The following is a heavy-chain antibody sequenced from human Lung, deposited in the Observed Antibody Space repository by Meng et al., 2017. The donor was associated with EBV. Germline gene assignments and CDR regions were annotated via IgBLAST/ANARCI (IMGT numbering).Heavy chain of an antibody. Sequence: LQLVQSGAEVKKPGASVRVSCKASGYTFTHHGISWIRQAPGQGLEWMGWISCYNGDTNYAQKLQGRVTMTTDTSTNTAYMDLRGLRSDDTAVYYCARDPSNTSGRYAYFDYWGQGTLVTVSS. CDR2: ISCYNGDT. D-gene: IGHD6-19*01. CDR3: ARDPSNTSGRYAYFDY. V-gene: IGHV1-18*01. CDR1: GYTFTHHG. J-gene: IGHJ4*02.